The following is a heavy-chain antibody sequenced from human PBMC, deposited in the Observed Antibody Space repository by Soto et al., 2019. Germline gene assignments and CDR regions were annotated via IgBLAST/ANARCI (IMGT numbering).Heavy chain of an antibody. J-gene: IGHJ6*02. Sequence: QLQLQESGPGLVKPSETLSLTCTVSGGSISSSSYYWGWIRQPPGKGLEWIGSIYYSGSTYYNPSLKSRVTISVDTSKNQFSLKLSSVTAADTAVYYCARHRADYYYYGMDVWGQGTTVTVSS. CDR3: ARHRADYYYYGMDV. CDR2: IYYSGST. V-gene: IGHV4-39*01. CDR1: GGSISSSSYY.